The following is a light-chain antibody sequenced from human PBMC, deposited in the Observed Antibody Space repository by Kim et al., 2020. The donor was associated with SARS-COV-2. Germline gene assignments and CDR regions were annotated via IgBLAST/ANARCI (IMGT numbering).Light chain of an antibody. V-gene: IGLV2-8*01. CDR3: SSYAGSNVV. Sequence: PGQPVTISCTGTSSDVGGYNYVSWYQQHPGQAPKLMIYEVSKRPSGVPDRFSGSKSGNTASLTVSGLQAEDEADYYCSSYAGSNVVFGGGTQLTVL. CDR1: SSDVGGYNY. CDR2: EVS. J-gene: IGLJ2*01.